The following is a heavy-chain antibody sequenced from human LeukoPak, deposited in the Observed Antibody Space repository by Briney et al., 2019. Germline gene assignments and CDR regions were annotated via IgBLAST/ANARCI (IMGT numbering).Heavy chain of an antibody. CDR1: GYSISSGYY. D-gene: IGHD6-6*01. J-gene: IGHJ5*02. V-gene: IGHV4-38-2*02. CDR2: IYHSGSA. CDR3: ARDVYKQLPGGFDP. Sequence: SETLSLTCAVSGYSISSGYYWGWIRQPPGKGLEWIGSIYHSGSAYYNPSLKSRVTISVDTSKNQFSLKLSSVTAADTAVYYCARDVYKQLPGGFDPRGQGTLVTVSS.